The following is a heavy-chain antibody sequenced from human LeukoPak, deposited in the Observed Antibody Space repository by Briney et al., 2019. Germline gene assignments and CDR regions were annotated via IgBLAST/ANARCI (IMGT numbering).Heavy chain of an antibody. V-gene: IGHV1-2*02. D-gene: IGHD3-10*01. CDR1: GYTFTGDY. J-gene: IGHJ4*02. Sequence: ASVKVSCKASGYTFTGDYMHWVRQAPGQGLGWMGWINPNSGGTNYAQKFQGRVTMTRDTSISTAYMELSRLRSDDTAVYYCASLRGTTVPGFDYWGQGTLVTVSS. CDR2: INPNSGGT. CDR3: ASLRGTTVPGFDY.